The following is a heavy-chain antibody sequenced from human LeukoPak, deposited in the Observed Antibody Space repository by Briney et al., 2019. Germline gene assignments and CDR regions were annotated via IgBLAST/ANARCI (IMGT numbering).Heavy chain of an antibody. CDR3: ARDQLFGGYDFWSGFEP. J-gene: IGHJ5*02. CDR1: GGSISSGSYY. Sequence: TLSLTCTVSGGSISSGSYYWSWIRQPAGKGLEWIGRIYTSGSTNYNPSLKSRVTISVDTSKNQFSLKLSSVTAADTAVYYCARDQLFGGYDFWSGFEPWGQGTLVTVSS. CDR2: IYTSGST. V-gene: IGHV4-61*02. D-gene: IGHD3-3*01.